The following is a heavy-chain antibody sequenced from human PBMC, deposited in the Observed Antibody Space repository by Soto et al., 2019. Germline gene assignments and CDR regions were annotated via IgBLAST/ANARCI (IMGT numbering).Heavy chain of an antibody. J-gene: IGHJ5*02. V-gene: IGHV4-31*03. D-gene: IGHD3-22*01. CDR1: GGSISSGGYY. Sequence: SETLSLTCTVSGGSISSGGYYWSWIRQHPGKGLEWIGYIYYSGSTYYNPSLKSRVTISVDTSKNQFSLKLSSVTAADTAVYYCARDRYYDSSGYYDGHWFDPWGQGTLVTSPQ. CDR2: IYYSGST. CDR3: ARDRYYDSSGYYDGHWFDP.